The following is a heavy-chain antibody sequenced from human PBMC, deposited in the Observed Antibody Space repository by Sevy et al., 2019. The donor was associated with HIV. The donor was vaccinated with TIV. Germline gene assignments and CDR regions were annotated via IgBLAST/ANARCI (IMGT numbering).Heavy chain of an antibody. V-gene: IGHV4-31*03. CDR3: AKVAPDYDFFTGYRHYFQD. CDR1: GGSIRSSGDY. D-gene: IGHD3-9*01. J-gene: IGHJ4*02. Sequence: SETLSLTCTVSGGSIRSSGDYWSWIRQHPGKGLEWIAYIYHSGSTYSNPSLKGRLTISVDTSKNQFSLRLTSVTAADTAVYYCAKVAPDYDFFTGYRHYFQDWGQGTLVTVSS. CDR2: IYHSGST.